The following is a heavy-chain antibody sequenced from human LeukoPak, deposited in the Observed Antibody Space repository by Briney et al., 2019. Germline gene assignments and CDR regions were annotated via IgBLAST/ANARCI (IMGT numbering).Heavy chain of an antibody. V-gene: IGHV3-7*03. CDR3: AKKLSSGIAVTGAFSY. CDR2: IKQDGREK. J-gene: IGHJ4*02. D-gene: IGHD6-13*01. Sequence: GGSLRLSCAASGFTFSSYWMSWVRQAPGKGLEWVANIKQDGREKYYVDSVKGRFTISRDNAKNSLYLQMNSLRAEDTAVYYCAKKLSSGIAVTGAFSYWGQGTLVTVSS. CDR1: GFTFSSYW.